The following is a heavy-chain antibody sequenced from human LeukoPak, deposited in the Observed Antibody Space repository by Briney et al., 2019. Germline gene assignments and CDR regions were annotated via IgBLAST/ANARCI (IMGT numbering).Heavy chain of an antibody. J-gene: IGHJ4*02. CDR2: TYYRSKWYN. Sequence: NWIRQSPSRGLEWLGRTYYRSKWYNDYAVSVKSRITINPDTSKNQFSLQLNSVTPEDTAVYYCARGVSGSYPYWGQGTLVTVSS. CDR3: ARGVSGSYPY. V-gene: IGHV6-1*01. D-gene: IGHD6-19*01.